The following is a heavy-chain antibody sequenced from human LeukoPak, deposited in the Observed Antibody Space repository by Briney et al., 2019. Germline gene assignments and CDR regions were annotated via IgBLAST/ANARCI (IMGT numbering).Heavy chain of an antibody. J-gene: IGHJ4*02. V-gene: IGHV3-48*03. CDR1: GFTFSSYE. CDR3: AKANGYLFDY. D-gene: IGHD5-24*01. Sequence: GGSLRLSCAASGFTFSSYEMNWVRQAPGKGLEWVSYISSSSSTIYYADSVKGRFTISRDNSKNTLYLQMNSLRAEDTAVYYCAKANGYLFDYWGQGTLVTVSS. CDR2: ISSSSSTI.